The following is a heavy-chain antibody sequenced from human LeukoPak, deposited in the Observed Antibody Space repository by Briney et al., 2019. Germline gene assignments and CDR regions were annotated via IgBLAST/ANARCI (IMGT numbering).Heavy chain of an antibody. D-gene: IGHD6-13*01. CDR3: ARPLGSAAAGTANWFDP. J-gene: IGHJ5*02. Sequence: SETLSLTCTVSGGSISSGGYYWSWIRQHPGKGLEWIGYIYYSGSTYYNPSLKSRVTISVDTSKNQFSLKLSSVTAADTAVYYCARPLGSAAAGTANWFDPWGQGTLVTVSS. CDR1: GGSISSGGYY. CDR2: IYYSGST. V-gene: IGHV4-31*03.